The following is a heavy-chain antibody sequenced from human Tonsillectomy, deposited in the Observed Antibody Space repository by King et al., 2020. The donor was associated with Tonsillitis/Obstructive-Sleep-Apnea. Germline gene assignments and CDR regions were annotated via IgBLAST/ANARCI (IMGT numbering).Heavy chain of an antibody. CDR3: AKGRKGALGYCSGGSCYDYFDY. J-gene: IGHJ4*02. CDR2: ISGSGGST. D-gene: IGHD2-15*01. V-gene: IGHV3-23*04. CDR1: GFTFSSYA. Sequence: VQLVESGGGLVQPGGSLRLSCAASGFTFSSYAMSWVRQAPGKGLEWVSAISGSGGSTYYADSGKGRFTISRDNSKNTLYLQMNRLRAEDTAVYYCAKGRKGALGYCSGGSCYDYFDYWGQGTLVTVSS.